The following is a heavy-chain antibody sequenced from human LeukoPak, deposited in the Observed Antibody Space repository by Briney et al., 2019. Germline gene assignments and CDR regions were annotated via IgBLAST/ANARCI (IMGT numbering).Heavy chain of an antibody. CDR3: ARGGYSGYDFDY. J-gene: IGHJ4*02. CDR2: IIPIFGTA. V-gene: IGHV1-69*13. Sequence: SVKVSCKASGGTFSSYAISWVRQAPGQGLEWMEGIIPIFGTANYAQKFQGRVTITADESTSTAYMELSSLRSEDTAVYYCARGGYSGYDFDYWGQGTLVTVSS. D-gene: IGHD5-12*01. CDR1: GGTFSSYA.